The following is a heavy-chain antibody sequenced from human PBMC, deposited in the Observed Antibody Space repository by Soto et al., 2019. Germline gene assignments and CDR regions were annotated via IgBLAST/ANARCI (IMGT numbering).Heavy chain of an antibody. CDR1: GGSISSYY. D-gene: IGHD3-10*01. V-gene: IGHV4-59*08. Sequence: SETLSLTCTVSGGSISSYYWSWIRQPPGKGLEWIGYIYYSGSTNYNPSLKSRFTISVDTSKNHFSLKLSFVTAADTAVYYCASSRGGYFDNWGQGTLVTVSS. CDR2: IYYSGST. J-gene: IGHJ4*02. CDR3: ASSRGGYFDN.